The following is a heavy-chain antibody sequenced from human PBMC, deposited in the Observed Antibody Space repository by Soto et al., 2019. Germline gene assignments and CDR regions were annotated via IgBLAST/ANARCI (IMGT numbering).Heavy chain of an antibody. V-gene: IGHV3-30-3*01. Sequence: QVQLVESGGGVVQPGRSLRLSCAASGFTFSSYAMHWVRQAPGKGLEWVAVISYDGSNKYYADSVKGRFTISRDNSKNTLYVQMNSLRAKDTAVYYCARESEQWLNNRAEYFQHWGQGTLVTVSS. CDR1: GFTFSSYA. D-gene: IGHD6-19*01. CDR2: ISYDGSNK. J-gene: IGHJ1*01. CDR3: ARESEQWLNNRAEYFQH.